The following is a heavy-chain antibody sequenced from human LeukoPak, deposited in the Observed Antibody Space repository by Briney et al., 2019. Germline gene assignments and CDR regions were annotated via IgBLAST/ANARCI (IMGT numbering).Heavy chain of an antibody. CDR2: IRYDGSNK. CDR1: GFTLSSNG. J-gene: IGHJ6*03. Sequence: GGSLRLSCAASGFTLSSNGMHWVRQAPGKGLEWVAFIRYDGSNKYYADSVKGRFTTSRDNSKNTLYLQMNSLRAEDTAVYYCAKDGDCSSTSCYYMDVWGKGTTVTVSS. CDR3: AKDGDCSSTSCYYMDV. D-gene: IGHD2-2*01. V-gene: IGHV3-30*02.